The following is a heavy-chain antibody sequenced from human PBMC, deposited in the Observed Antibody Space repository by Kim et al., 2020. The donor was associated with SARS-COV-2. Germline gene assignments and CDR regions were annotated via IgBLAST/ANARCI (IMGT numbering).Heavy chain of an antibody. Sequence: SVKGRFTISRDNSKNTLYLQMNSLRAEDTAVYYCATLPDYGDYVRDGMDVWGQGTTVTVSS. J-gene: IGHJ6*02. V-gene: IGHV3-30*03. D-gene: IGHD4-17*01. CDR3: ATLPDYGDYVRDGMDV.